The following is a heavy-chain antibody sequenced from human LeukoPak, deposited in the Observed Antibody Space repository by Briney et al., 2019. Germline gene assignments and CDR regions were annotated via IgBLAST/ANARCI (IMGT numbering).Heavy chain of an antibody. J-gene: IGHJ4*02. V-gene: IGHV4-31*03. CDR1: GGSISSGGYY. CDR3: AGESRYYCGGDCYAFDY. CDR2: IYYSGST. Sequence: SETLSLTCTVSGGSISSGGYYWSWIRQHPGKGLEWIGYIYYSGSTYYNPSLKSRVTISVDTSKNQFSLKLSSVTAADTAVYYCAGESRYYCGGDCYAFDYWGQGTLVTVSS. D-gene: IGHD2-21*02.